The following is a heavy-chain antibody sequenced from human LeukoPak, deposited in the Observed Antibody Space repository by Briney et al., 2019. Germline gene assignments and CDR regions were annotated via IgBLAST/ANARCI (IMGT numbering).Heavy chain of an antibody. Sequence: GASVKVSCKASGGTFSSYAISWVRQAPGQGLEWMGGIIPIFGTAKYAQKFQGRVTITADESTSTAYMELSSLRSDDTAVYYCAGDSSEFRSLISYWGQGTLVTVSS. D-gene: IGHD1-14*01. J-gene: IGHJ1*01. CDR3: AGDSSEFRSLISY. CDR2: IIPIFGTA. CDR1: GGTFSSYA. V-gene: IGHV1-69*13.